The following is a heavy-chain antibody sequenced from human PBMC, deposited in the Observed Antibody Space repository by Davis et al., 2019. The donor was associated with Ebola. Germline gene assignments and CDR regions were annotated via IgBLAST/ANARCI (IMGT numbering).Heavy chain of an antibody. CDR2: ISGSGGST. V-gene: IGHV3-23*01. J-gene: IGHJ3*02. D-gene: IGHD3-10*01. CDR3: ARGAYGSGSYCYDAFDI. CDR1: GFTFSSYA. Sequence: PGGSLRLSCAASGFTFSSYAMSWVRQAPGKGLEWVSAISGSGGSTYYADSVKGRFTISRDNSKNTLYLQMNSLRAEDTAVYYCARGAYGSGSYCYDAFDIWGQGTMVTVSS.